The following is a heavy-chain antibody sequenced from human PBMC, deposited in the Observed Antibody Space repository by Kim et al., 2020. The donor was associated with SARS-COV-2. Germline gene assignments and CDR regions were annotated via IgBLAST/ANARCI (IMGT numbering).Heavy chain of an antibody. Sequence: ASVKVSCKASGYTFTGYYMHWVRQAPGQGLEWMGWINPNSGGTNYAQKFQGRVTMTRDTSISTAYMELSRLRSDDTAVYYCARDLSYAIFGVVGFGMDVWGQGTTVTVSS. J-gene: IGHJ6*02. V-gene: IGHV1-2*02. D-gene: IGHD3-3*01. CDR3: ARDLSYAIFGVVGFGMDV. CDR2: INPNSGGT. CDR1: GYTFTGYY.